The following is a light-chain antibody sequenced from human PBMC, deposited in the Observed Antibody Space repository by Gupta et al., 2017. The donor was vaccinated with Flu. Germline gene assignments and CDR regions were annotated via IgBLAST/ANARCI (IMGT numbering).Light chain of an antibody. CDR3: QEGDTAADHWV. J-gene: IGLJ3*02. CDR1: KIGSET. Sequence: GKTATIACGGNKIGSETVCWYQQKPGQAPVLVLYDDDLRPSGIPERFSGSNAGNTATLTTRRVEAGDEAYYYCQEGDTAADHWVFGAGTKLTVV. V-gene: IGLV3-21*01. CDR2: DDD.